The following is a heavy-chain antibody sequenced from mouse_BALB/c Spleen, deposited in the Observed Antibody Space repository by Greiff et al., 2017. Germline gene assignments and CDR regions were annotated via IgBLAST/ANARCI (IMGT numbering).Heavy chain of an antibody. V-gene: IGHV1S29*02. Sequence: VQLQQSGPELVKPGASVKISCKASGYTFTDYNMHWVKQSHGKSLEWIGYIYPYNGGTGYNQKFKSKATLTVDNSSSTAYMELRSLTSEDSAVYYCARDPITTVVAKDAMDYWGQGTSVTVSS. CDR3: ARDPITTVVAKDAMDY. J-gene: IGHJ4*01. D-gene: IGHD1-1*01. CDR1: GYTFTDYN. CDR2: IYPYNGGT.